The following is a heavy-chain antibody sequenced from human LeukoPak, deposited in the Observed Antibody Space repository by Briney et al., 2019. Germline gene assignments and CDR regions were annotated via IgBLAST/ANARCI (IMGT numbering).Heavy chain of an antibody. CDR2: ISYDGSNK. CDR3: ARGGNYDYWSGYGEDHFDY. Sequence: GGSLRLSCAGSGFTFSNYAMHWVRQAPGKGLEWVAVISYDGSNKYYADSVKGRFTISRDNSMDTLHLRMNIVKPEDTAVYFCARGGNYDYWSGYGEDHFDYWGQGTLVAASS. V-gene: IGHV3-30-3*01. J-gene: IGHJ4*02. CDR1: GFTFSNYA. D-gene: IGHD3-3*01.